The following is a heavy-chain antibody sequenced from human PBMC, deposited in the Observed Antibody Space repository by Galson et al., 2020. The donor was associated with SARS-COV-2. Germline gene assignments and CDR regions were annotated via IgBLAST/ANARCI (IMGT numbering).Heavy chain of an antibody. CDR1: GYTFTGYY. J-gene: IGHJ4*02. Sequence: ASETVSCTASGYTFTGYYMHWVRQAPGHGLEWMGWINPNSGDTNYAQKFQGRVTMTRDTSISPAYMGLSRLRSDDTAVYYCARWAHYDSSGYDFVFDYWGQGTLVTVSA. D-gene: IGHD3-22*01. V-gene: IGHV1-2*02. CDR2: INPNSGDT. CDR3: ARWAHYDSSGYDFVFDY.